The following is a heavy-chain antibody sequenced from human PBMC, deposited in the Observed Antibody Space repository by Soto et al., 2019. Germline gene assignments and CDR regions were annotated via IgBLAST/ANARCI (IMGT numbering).Heavy chain of an antibody. CDR1: GFTFSSYG. J-gene: IGHJ4*02. D-gene: IGHD3-9*01. CDR2: IWYDGSNK. Sequence: QVQLVESGGGVVQPGRSLRLSCAASGFTFSSYGMHWVRQAPGKGLEWVAVIWYDGSNKYYADSVKGRFTSSRDNSKKTLYLQMNSRRAEDTAVYYCARGNYDILTGYLDYWGQGTLVTVSS. CDR3: ARGNYDILTGYLDY. V-gene: IGHV3-33*01.